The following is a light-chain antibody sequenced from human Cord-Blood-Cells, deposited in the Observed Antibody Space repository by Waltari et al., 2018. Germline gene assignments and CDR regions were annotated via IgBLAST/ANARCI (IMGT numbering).Light chain of an antibody. J-gene: IGKJ1*01. CDR1: RMVSSSY. CDR2: GAS. V-gene: IGKV3-20*01. Sequence: PGTLSLSAEARAPGSCRASRMVSSSYLAWYQQKPGQAPRLLIYGASRRATGIPDRFSGSGSGTDFTLTISRLEPEDFAVYYCQQYGSSPWTFGQGTKVEIK. CDR3: QQYGSSPWT.